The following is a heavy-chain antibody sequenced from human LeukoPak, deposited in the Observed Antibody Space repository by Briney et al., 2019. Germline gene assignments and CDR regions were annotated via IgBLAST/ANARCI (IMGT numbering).Heavy chain of an antibody. J-gene: IGHJ4*02. D-gene: IGHD3-3*01. V-gene: IGHV4-59*08. CDR2: IYYSGTT. CDR3: ARHGPLYDIWSAQFYFDY. CDR1: GGSISTFY. Sequence: SETPSLTCTVSGGSISTFYWSWIRQRPGKGLEWMGYIYYSGTTNYNPSLKSRVTISVDMSKSQFSLTLSSVTAADTALYYCARHGPLYDIWSAQFYFDYWGQGTLVAVSS.